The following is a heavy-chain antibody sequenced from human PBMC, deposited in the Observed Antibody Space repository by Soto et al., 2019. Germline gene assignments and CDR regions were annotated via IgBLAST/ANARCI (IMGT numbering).Heavy chain of an antibody. CDR2: FLASGGNT. J-gene: IGHJ4*02. CDR3: ARGGATIFGVIDS. D-gene: IGHD3-3*02. V-gene: IGHV1-46*01. Sequence: GASVKVSCKASGYSFFSYYIHWVRQAPRQGLEWMGRFLASGGNTFYAQRFRGRVSMTRDTSSTNTVSLELTSLTSDDTAVYYCARGGATIFGVIDSWGQGTRVTVSS. CDR1: GYSFFSYY.